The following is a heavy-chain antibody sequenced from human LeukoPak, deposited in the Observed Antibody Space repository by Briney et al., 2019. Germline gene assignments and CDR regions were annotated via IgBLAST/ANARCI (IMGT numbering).Heavy chain of an antibody. CDR2: ISGSGGST. V-gene: IGHV3-23*01. CDR1: GFTFSSYA. CDR3: ARGVAATGDFDY. D-gene: IGHD2-15*01. Sequence: GGSLRLSCAASGFTFSSYAMSWVRQAPGKGLEWVSAISGSGGSTYYADSVKGRFAISRDNSKNTLYLQMNSLRAEDTAVYYCARGVAATGDFDYWGQGTLVTVSS. J-gene: IGHJ4*02.